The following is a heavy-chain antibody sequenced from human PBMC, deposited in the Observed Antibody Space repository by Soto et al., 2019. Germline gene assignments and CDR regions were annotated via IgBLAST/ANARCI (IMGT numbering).Heavy chain of an antibody. CDR1: GGTFSSYA. CDR3: ASSTYYDFWSGYYFDY. D-gene: IGHD3-3*01. CDR2: IIPIFGTA. V-gene: IGHV1-69*01. Sequence: QVQLVQSGAEVKKPGSSVKVSCKASGGTFSSYAISWVRQAPGHGLEWMGGIIPIFGTANYAQKFQGRVTITADESTSTAYMELSSLRSEDTAVYYCASSTYYDFWSGYYFDYWGQGTLVTVSS. J-gene: IGHJ4*02.